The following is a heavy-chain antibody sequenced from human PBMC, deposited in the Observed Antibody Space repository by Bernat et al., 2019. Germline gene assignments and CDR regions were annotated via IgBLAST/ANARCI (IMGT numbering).Heavy chain of an antibody. Sequence: QVQLQESGPGLVKPSETLSLTCDVSGASINSYWWSWVRQPPGKGLEWIGEIENGGATNYNPSRKSRVTISVDKSKNQFSLKLSSVTDADTALYYWARNGAYCIEVWGQGTTVTVS. CDR1: GASINSYW. D-gene: IGHD2-15*01. CDR3: ARNGAYCIEV. CDR2: IENGGAT. J-gene: IGHJ6*02. V-gene: IGHV4-4*02.